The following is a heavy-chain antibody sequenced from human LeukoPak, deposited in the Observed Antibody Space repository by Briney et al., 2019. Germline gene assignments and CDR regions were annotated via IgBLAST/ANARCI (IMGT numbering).Heavy chain of an antibody. J-gene: IGHJ4*02. Sequence: GASVKVSCKASGYTFTGYYMHWVRQAPGQGLEWMGWINPNSGGTNYAQKFQGRVTMTRDTSISTAYMELSRLRSDDTAVYYCARSRWPGAIYYFDYWGQGTLVTVSS. CDR2: INPNSGGT. CDR1: GYTFTGYY. V-gene: IGHV1-2*02. D-gene: IGHD2-15*01. CDR3: ARSRWPGAIYYFDY.